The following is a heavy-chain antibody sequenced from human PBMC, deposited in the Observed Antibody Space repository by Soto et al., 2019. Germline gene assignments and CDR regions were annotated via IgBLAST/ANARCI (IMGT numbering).Heavy chain of an antibody. J-gene: IGHJ4*02. CDR1: GYTFTTFS. CDR2: ISAYNGNR. CDR3: TRKNGVVVPAGGDFDY. D-gene: IGHD2-15*01. V-gene: IGHV1-18*01. Sequence: VQLVQSGAEVKRPGASVNVSCKASGYTFTTFSIGWVRQAPGQGLEWMGWISAYNGNREYTQKFQGRVTMTTDASASTAYLEPRSLRSDDSAVYYCTRKNGVVVPAGGDFDYGGQGTLVTVSS.